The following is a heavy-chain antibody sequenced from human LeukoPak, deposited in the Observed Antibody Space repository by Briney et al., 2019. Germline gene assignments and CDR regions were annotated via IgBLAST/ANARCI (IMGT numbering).Heavy chain of an antibody. Sequence: GGSLRLSCAASGFTFSSYALSWVRQAPGKGLEWVSAISGSGGSTYYADSVKGRFTISRDNSKNTLYLQMNSLRAEDTAVYYCARESLAYSSTTCSSFDYWGQGTLVTVSS. CDR1: GFTFSSYA. J-gene: IGHJ4*02. D-gene: IGHD2-2*01. CDR3: ARESLAYSSTTCSSFDY. V-gene: IGHV3-23*01. CDR2: ISGSGGST.